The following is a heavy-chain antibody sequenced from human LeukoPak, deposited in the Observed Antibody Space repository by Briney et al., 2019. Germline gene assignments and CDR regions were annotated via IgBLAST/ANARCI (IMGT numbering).Heavy chain of an antibody. Sequence: ASVKVSCKASGYTFTGYYMHWVRQAPGQGLEWMGWINPNSGGTNYAQKFQGRVTMTRDTSISTAYMELSRLRSDDTAVYYRARGPPIVVVTAIRHHYYYYYMDVWGKGTTVTISS. D-gene: IGHD2-21*02. CDR1: GYTFTGYY. V-gene: IGHV1-2*02. J-gene: IGHJ6*03. CDR2: INPNSGGT. CDR3: ARGPPIVVVTAIRHHYYYYYMDV.